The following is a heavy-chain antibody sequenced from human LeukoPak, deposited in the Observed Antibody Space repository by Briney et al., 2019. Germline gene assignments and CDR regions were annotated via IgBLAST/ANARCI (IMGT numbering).Heavy chain of an antibody. Sequence: GDSMKISCKGSGYSITSYWIGWVRPTPGKLLEWMGIIYPGDSDTRYSPSFQGKVTIAADKSISTAYLQWSSLKASDTAMYYCATRYSTGWYDAFDIWGQGTIVTVSS. CDR1: GYSITSYW. D-gene: IGHD6-19*01. V-gene: IGHV5-51*01. CDR3: ATRYSTGWYDAFDI. CDR2: IYPGDSDT. J-gene: IGHJ3*02.